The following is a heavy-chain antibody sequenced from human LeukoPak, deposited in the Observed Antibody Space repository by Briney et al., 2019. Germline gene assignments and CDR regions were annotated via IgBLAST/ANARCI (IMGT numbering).Heavy chain of an antibody. CDR1: GGISHPYA. J-gene: IGHJ4*02. Sequence: GASVKVSCKASGGISHPYAIAWLRQAPGQGLEWMGGITPLVSTTVYARNLQGRFTFTADEATRTVYMELRSLRSDDTAIYYCARGNGTYTPSDHWGQGTLVTVSS. CDR2: ITPLVSTT. CDR3: ARGNGTYTPSDH. V-gene: IGHV1-69*01. D-gene: IGHD1-26*01.